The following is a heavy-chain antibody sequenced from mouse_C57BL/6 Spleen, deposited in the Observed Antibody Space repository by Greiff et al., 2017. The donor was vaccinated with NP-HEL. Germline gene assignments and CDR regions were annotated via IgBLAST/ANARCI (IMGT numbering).Heavy chain of an antibody. Sequence: QVQLQQPGAELVRPGTSVKLSCKASGYTFTSYWMHWVKQRPGQGLEWIGVIDPSDSYTNYNQKFKGKATLTVDTSSSTAYMQLSSLTSEDSAVYYCVYDGFAYWGQGTLVTVSA. CDR3: VYDGFAY. J-gene: IGHJ3*01. V-gene: IGHV1-59*01. CDR2: IDPSDSYT. CDR1: GYTFTSYW. D-gene: IGHD2-3*01.